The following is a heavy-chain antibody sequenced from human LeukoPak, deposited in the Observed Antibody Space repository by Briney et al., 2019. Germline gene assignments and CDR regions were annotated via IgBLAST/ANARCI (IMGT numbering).Heavy chain of an antibody. D-gene: IGHD5-12*01. V-gene: IGHV4-30-4*01. CDR1: GGSISSGDYY. J-gene: IGHJ5*02. CDR2: IYYSGST. Sequence: SETLSFTCTVSGGSISSGDYYWSWIRQPPGKGLEWIGYIYYSGSTYYNPSLKSRVTISVDTSKNQFSLKLSSVTAADTAVYYCAREGIVATITPWFDPWGQGTLVTVSS. CDR3: AREGIVATITPWFDP.